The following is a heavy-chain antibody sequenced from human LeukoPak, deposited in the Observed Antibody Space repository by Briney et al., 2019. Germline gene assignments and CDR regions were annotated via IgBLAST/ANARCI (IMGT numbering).Heavy chain of an antibody. CDR1: GYTFTDYY. Sequence: ASVKVSCKTSGYTFTDYYIHWVRQAPGQGLEWMGRINPNSGETNSAQKFQGRVTMTGDTFISTAYMELRRVTSDDTAVYYCARDRDYSNTERGFDYWGQGTLVTVSS. V-gene: IGHV1-2*06. D-gene: IGHD4-11*01. CDR3: ARDRDYSNTERGFDY. CDR2: INPNSGET. J-gene: IGHJ4*02.